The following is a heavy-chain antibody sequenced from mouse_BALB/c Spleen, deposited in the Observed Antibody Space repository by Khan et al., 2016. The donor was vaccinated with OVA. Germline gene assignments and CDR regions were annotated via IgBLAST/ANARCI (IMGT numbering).Heavy chain of an antibody. CDR3: ARTARIKY. D-gene: IGHD1-2*01. CDR2: ISYTGST. J-gene: IGHJ2*01. CDR1: GYSIASGYG. Sequence: EVQLQESGPGLVKPSQSLSLTCTVTGYSIASGYGWNWIRQFPGNKLEWMGYISYTGSTNYNPSLKSRISITRDTSKNQFFLQLNSVTTEDTATYYCARTARIKYWGQGTTLTVSS. V-gene: IGHV3-2*02.